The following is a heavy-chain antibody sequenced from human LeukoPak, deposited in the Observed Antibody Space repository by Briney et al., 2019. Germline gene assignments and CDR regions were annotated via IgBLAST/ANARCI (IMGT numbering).Heavy chain of an antibody. Sequence: SETLSLTCTVSGGSISSGSYYWSWIRQPAGRGLEWIGRIYTSGSTNYNPSLKSRVTISVDTSKNQFSLKLSSVTAADTAVYYCARRVIAAAGHYYFDYWGQGTLVTVSS. J-gene: IGHJ4*02. CDR3: ARRVIAAAGHYYFDY. CDR2: IYTSGST. CDR1: GGSISSGSYY. D-gene: IGHD6-13*01. V-gene: IGHV4-61*02.